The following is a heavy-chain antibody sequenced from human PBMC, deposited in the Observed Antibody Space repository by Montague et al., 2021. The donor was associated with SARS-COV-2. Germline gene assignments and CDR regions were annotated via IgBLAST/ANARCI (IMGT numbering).Heavy chain of an antibody. Sequence: SETLSLTCTVSGGSISSSSYYWGWIRQPPGKGLEWIGSIYYSGSTYYNPPLKSRVAISVDTSRNQFSLKLSSVTAADTAVYYCARQEADIVGATAFDYWGQGTLVTVSS. CDR1: GGSISSSSYY. CDR2: IYYSGST. D-gene: IGHD1-26*01. V-gene: IGHV4-39*01. CDR3: ARQEADIVGATAFDY. J-gene: IGHJ4*02.